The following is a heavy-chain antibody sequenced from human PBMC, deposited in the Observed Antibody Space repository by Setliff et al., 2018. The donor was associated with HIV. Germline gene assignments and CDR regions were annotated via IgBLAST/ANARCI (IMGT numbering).Heavy chain of an antibody. D-gene: IGHD3-3*01. CDR2: VSHDVGST. CDR1: GFTFYSYG. Sequence: GGSLRLSCVASGFTFYSYGLSWVRQAPGKGLEWVATVSHDVGSTYYADPVEGRFTISRDNSKNTLSLQMNSLRAEDTAVYYCAKTREINNFWSGIDYWGQGTLVTVSS. J-gene: IGHJ4*02. CDR3: AKTREINNFWSGIDY. V-gene: IGHV3-23*01.